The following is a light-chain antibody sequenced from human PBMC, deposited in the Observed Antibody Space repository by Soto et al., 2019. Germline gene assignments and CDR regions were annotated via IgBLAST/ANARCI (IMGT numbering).Light chain of an antibody. CDR3: MQALQPPWA. CDR1: QSLLHSNGYNY. Sequence: DIVMTQSPLSLPVTPGEPASISCRSSQSLLHSNGYNYLDWYLQKPGQSPQLLIYLGSNRASGVPDRFSGSGSGTDFTLKISRVEAEHVGVYYCMQALQPPWAFGQGNKVEIK. CDR2: LGS. V-gene: IGKV2-28*01. J-gene: IGKJ1*01.